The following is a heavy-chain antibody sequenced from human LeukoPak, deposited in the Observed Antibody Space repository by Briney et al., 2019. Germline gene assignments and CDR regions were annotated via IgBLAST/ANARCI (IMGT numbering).Heavy chain of an antibody. J-gene: IGHJ5*02. CDR3: ARVSEAAYYYGSGRRVTTLDP. CDR1: GGSISSSSYY. CDR2: IYYSGST. D-gene: IGHD3-10*01. Sequence: SEILSLTCTVSGGSISSSSYYWGWIRQPPGKGLEWIGYIYYSGSTNYNPSLKSRVTISVDTSKNQFSLKLSSVTAADTAVYYCARVSEAAYYYGSGRRVTTLDPWGQGTLVTVSS. V-gene: IGHV4-61*05.